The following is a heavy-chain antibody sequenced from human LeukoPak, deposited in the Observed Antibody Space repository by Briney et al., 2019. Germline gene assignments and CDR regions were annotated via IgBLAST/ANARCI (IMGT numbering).Heavy chain of an antibody. D-gene: IGHD6-6*01. J-gene: IGHJ4*02. CDR2: IKQDGSEK. Sequence: PGGSLRLSCAASGFTFGSYWISWVRQAPGKGLEWVANIKQDGSEKNYVDSVKGRFTISRDNAKNSLYLQMNSLRAEDTAVYYGAIHPDSSSSAGFCYFDYWGQGTLVTVSS. CDR1: GFTFGSYW. V-gene: IGHV3-7*01. CDR3: AIHPDSSSSAGFCYFDY.